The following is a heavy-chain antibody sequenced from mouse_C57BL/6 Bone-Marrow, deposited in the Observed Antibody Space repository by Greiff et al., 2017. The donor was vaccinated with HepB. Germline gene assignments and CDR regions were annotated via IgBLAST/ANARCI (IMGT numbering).Heavy chain of an antibody. CDR2: INPYNGGT. D-gene: IGHD1-1*01. CDR3: ARGLRPSGYYFDY. J-gene: IGHJ2*01. CDR1: GYTFTDYY. Sequence: VQLKESGPVLVKPGASVKMSCKASGYTFTDYYMNWVKQSHGKSLEWIGVINPYNGGTSYNQKFKGKATLTVDKSSSTAYMELNSLTSEDSAVYYCARGLRPSGYYFDYWGQGTTLTVSS. V-gene: IGHV1-19*01.